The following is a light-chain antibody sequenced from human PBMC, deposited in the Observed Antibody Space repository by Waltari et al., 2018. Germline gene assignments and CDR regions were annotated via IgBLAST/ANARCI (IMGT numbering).Light chain of an antibody. J-gene: IGKJ4*01. V-gene: IGKV3-15*01. CDR1: QSVSSN. CDR3: QQYNDWPPVT. Sequence: TVMTQSPVALSVSPGERVTLSCRASQSVSSNLAWYQQKPGQAPSLLIYGVSTRATGIPARFSGSGSGTEFTLTISSLQSEDFAVYYCQQYNDWPPVTFGGGTKVEIK. CDR2: GVS.